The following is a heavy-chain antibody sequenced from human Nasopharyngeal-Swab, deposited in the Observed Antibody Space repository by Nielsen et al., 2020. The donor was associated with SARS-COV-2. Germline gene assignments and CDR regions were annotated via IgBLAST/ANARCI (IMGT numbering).Heavy chain of an antibody. Sequence: GESLKISCKGSGYSFTSYWISWVRQMPGKGLEWMGRIDPSDSYTNYSPSFQGHVTISADKSISTAYLQLSSLKASDTAMYYCARHERSYYGSGSYYNAYYYYYGMDVWGQGTTVTVSS. V-gene: IGHV5-10-1*01. CDR3: ARHERSYYGSGSYYNAYYYYYGMDV. J-gene: IGHJ6*02. CDR2: IDPSDSYT. CDR1: GYSFTSYW. D-gene: IGHD3-10*01.